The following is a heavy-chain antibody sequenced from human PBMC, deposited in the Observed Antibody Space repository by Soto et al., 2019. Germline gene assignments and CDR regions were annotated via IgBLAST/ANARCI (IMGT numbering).Heavy chain of an antibody. CDR2: ISFDGSNK. CDR1: GFTFSSYG. J-gene: IGHJ4*02. D-gene: IGHD2-15*01. V-gene: IGHV3-30*18. Sequence: QTGGSLRLSCAASGFTFSSYGMHWVRQAPGKGLEWVVVISFDGSNKYYADSVKGRFTISRDKSKNRLYLQMNSLRAEDTAVYYCAKDRRPLDYCSGGSCYNGFAYWGQGTLVTVSS. CDR3: AKDRRPLDYCSGGSCYNGFAY.